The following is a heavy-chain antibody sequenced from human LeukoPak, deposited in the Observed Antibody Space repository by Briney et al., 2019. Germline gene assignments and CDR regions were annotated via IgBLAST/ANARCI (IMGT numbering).Heavy chain of an antibody. D-gene: IGHD6-13*01. CDR2: IYYSGST. Sequence: SETLSLTCTVSGGSISSYYWSWIRQPPGKGLEWIGYIYYSGSTNYNPSLKSRVTISVDTSKNQFSLKLSSVTAADTAVYCCARHTGSSWYSVVYNWFDPWGQGTLVTVSS. CDR3: ARHTGSSWYSVVYNWFDP. CDR1: GGSISSYY. J-gene: IGHJ5*02. V-gene: IGHV4-59*08.